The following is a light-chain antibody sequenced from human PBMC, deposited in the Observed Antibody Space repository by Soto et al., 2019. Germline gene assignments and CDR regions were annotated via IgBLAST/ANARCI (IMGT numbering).Light chain of an antibody. CDR2: AAS. CDR3: QQDHRYPWT. V-gene: IGKV1-6*01. J-gene: IGKJ1*01. CDR1: QGIRND. Sequence: AIQMTQSPSSLTASVGDRITIACRTSQGIRNDLGWYQQKPGKAPKLLIYAASNLASGVPSRFRGSGSGALFTLTVSSLQPEDFATYYCQQDHRYPWTFGQGTKVEIK.